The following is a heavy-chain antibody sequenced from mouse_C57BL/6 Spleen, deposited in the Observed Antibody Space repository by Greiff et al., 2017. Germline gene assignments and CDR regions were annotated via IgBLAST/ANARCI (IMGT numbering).Heavy chain of an antibody. V-gene: IGHV1-64*01. Sequence: QVQLQQPGAELVKPGASVKLSCKASGYTFTSYWMHWVKQRPGQGLEWIGMIHPNSGSTNYNEKFKSKATLTVDKSSSTAYMQLSSLTSEDSAVYYCARLTGKMEYFDVWGTGTTVTVSS. CDR2: IHPNSGST. D-gene: IGHD4-1*01. CDR1: GYTFTSYW. CDR3: ARLTGKMEYFDV. J-gene: IGHJ1*03.